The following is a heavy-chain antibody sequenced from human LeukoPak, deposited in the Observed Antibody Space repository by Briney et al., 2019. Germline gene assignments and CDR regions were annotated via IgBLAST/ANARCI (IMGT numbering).Heavy chain of an antibody. CDR1: GFIVSSNY. D-gene: IGHD3-3*02. J-gene: IGHJ4*02. Sequence: GGSLRLSCAASGFIVSSNYMTWDRQAPGEGLEWVSVIHNDGSTYYTDSVKGRFTISRDNSKNTLYLQMNSLRVEDTAVYYCAALARDYWGQGTLVTVSS. CDR2: IHNDGST. V-gene: IGHV3-53*01. CDR3: AALARDY.